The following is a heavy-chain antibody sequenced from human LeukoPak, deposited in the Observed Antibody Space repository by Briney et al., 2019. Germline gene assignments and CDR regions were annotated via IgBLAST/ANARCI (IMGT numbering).Heavy chain of an antibody. CDR2: ISSGGSPI. V-gene: IGHV3-11*01. CDR3: ARVRIRMDGVVVGFYMDV. Sequence: PGGSLRLSCVVSGFTFSNYYMSWIRQAPGKGLEWVSYISSGGSPIYYADSVKGRFTISRDNAKNSLYLQMNSLRAEDTAVYYCARVRIRMDGVVVGFYMDVWGKGTTVIVSS. CDR1: GFTFSNYY. D-gene: IGHD2-15*01. J-gene: IGHJ6*03.